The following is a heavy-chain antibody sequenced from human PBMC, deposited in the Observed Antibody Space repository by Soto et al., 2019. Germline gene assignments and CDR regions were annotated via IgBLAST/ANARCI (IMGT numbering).Heavy chain of an antibody. CDR1: GYTFTSYG. CDR2: ISAYNGNT. CDR3: ARYNWNYLHYYGMDV. Sequence: GASVKVSCKASGYTFTSYGISWVRQAPGQGLEWMGWISAYNGNTNYAQKLQGRVTMTTDTSTSTAYMELGSLRSDDTAVYYCARYNWNYLHYYGMDVWGQGTTVTVSS. D-gene: IGHD1-7*01. J-gene: IGHJ6*02. V-gene: IGHV1-18*01.